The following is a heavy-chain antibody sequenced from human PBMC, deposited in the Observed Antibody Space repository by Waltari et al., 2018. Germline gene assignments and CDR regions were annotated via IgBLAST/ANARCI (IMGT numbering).Heavy chain of an antibody. CDR1: GGAIGGFY. V-gene: IGHV4-59*01. Sequence: QVQLQESGPSLLKPSETLSRRCTVSGGAIGGFYLSWVRQPPGKGLYWIGYIYSTGSTNFNPSLTSRVTMSVDTSKNQFSLKLSSVTAADTAFYYCARGGGGDWEWFDPWGQGTLVTVSS. CDR2: IYSTGST. J-gene: IGHJ5*02. D-gene: IGHD2-21*02. CDR3: ARGGGGDWEWFDP.